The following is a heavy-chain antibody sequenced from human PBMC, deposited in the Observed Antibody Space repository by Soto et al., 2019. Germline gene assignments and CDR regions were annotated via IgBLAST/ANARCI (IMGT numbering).Heavy chain of an antibody. J-gene: IGHJ4*02. D-gene: IGHD3-10*01. V-gene: IGHV3-48*01. CDR2: ISSSSSTI. CDR1: GFTFSSYS. Sequence: EVQLVESGGGLVQPGGSLRLSCAASGFTFSSYSMNWVRQAPGKGLEWVSYISSSSSTIYYADSVKGRFTISRDNAKNSLYLQLNSLSAADTAVYYCARVSVLRLAPDGDYCGQGTLVTVSS. CDR3: ARVSVLRLAPDGDY.